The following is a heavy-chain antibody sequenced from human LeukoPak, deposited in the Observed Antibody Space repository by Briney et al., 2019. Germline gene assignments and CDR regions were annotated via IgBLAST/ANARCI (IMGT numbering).Heavy chain of an antibody. Sequence: AASLKISYKASGYSFTSYWIGWVRQMPGKGLEWMGIIDPSDSDTRYTPSFQGQVTISADKSLTTAYLQWNSLKASDSAMYYCARQTAMGRSGDHWGQGTLVTVSS. J-gene: IGHJ4*02. V-gene: IGHV5-51*01. CDR3: ARQTAMGRSGDH. CDR1: GYSFTSYW. CDR2: IDPSDSDT. D-gene: IGHD5-18*01.